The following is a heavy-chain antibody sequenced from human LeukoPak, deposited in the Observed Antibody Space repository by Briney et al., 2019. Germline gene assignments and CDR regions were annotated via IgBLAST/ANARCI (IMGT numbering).Heavy chain of an antibody. Sequence: SETLSLICAVYGGSFSGYYWSWIRQPPGKGLEWIGEINHSGSTNYNPSLKSRVTISVDTSKNQFSLKLSSVTAADTAVYYCASGRGSSGWYADYWGQGTLVTVSS. CDR2: INHSGST. V-gene: IGHV4-34*01. D-gene: IGHD6-19*01. J-gene: IGHJ4*02. CDR1: GGSFSGYY. CDR3: ASGRGSSGWYADY.